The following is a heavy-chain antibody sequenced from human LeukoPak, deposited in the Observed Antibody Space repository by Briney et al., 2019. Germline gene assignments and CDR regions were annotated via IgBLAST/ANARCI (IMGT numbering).Heavy chain of an antibody. D-gene: IGHD4-11*01. Sequence: GTSLRLSCAASGFTFSSYGVHWVRQAPGKGLEWVTVIFHDGSNKYYADSVKGRFSISRDDPKNTLYLQMNSLRAEDTAVYYCARVYSNSPEYGMDVWGQGTTVTVS. CDR2: IFHDGSNK. J-gene: IGHJ6*02. CDR1: GFTFSSYG. CDR3: ARVYSNSPEYGMDV. V-gene: IGHV3-33*01.